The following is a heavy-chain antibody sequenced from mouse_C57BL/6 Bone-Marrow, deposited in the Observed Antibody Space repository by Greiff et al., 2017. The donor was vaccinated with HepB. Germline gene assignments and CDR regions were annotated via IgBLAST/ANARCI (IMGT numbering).Heavy chain of an antibody. V-gene: IGHV14-2*01. CDR3: VLYAYYFDY. Sequence: EVQLVESGAELVKPGASVKLSCTASGFNIKDYYMHWVKQRTEQGLEWIGRIDPEDGETKYAPKFLGKATITADTSATPAYLQLSSLSSEGTAVYYCVLYAYYFDYWGQGTTLTVSS. J-gene: IGHJ2*01. CDR2: IDPEDGET. CDR1: GFNIKDYY. D-gene: IGHD1-1*01.